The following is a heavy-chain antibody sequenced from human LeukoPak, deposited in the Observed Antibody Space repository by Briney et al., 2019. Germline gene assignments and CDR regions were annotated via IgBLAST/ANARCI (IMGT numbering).Heavy chain of an antibody. CDR3: ARHSGITIFGVVSYDMDV. D-gene: IGHD3-3*01. CDR1: GGSISSYY. CDR2: IYYSGRT. J-gene: IGHJ6*02. Sequence: SETLSLTCSVSGGSISSYYWSWVRQPPGKGLEWIAYIYYSGRTNYNPSLKSRVTISIDTSKNQFSLKLTSVTAADTAVYYCARHSGITIFGVVSYDMDVWGQGTTVTVSS. V-gene: IGHV4-59*08.